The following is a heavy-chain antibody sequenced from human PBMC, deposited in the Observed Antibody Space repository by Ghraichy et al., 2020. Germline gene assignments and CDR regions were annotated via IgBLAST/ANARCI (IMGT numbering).Heavy chain of an antibody. CDR3: AGEHFIAARYYWYFDL. V-gene: IGHV4-59*01. D-gene: IGHD6-6*01. CDR2: IYYSGST. CDR1: GGSISSYY. J-gene: IGHJ2*01. Sequence: ESLNISCTVSGGSISSYYWSWIRQPPGKGLEWIGYIYYSGSTNYNPSLKSRVTISVDTSKNQFSLKLSSVTAADTAVYYCAGEHFIAARYYWYFDLWGRGTLVTVSS.